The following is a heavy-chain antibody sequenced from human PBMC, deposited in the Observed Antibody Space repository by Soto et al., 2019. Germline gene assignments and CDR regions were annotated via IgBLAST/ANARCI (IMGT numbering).Heavy chain of an antibody. D-gene: IGHD1-26*01. CDR1: GYTFTSYG. CDR2: ISAYNGNT. CDR3: ARDLKVLVGDTTVFGY. Sequence: ASVKVSCKASGYTFTSYGISWVRQAPGQGLEWMGWISAYNGNTNYAQKLQGRVTMTTDTSTSTAYMELRSLRSDGTAVYYCARDLKVLVGDTTVFGYWGQGTLVTVSS. J-gene: IGHJ4*02. V-gene: IGHV1-18*01.